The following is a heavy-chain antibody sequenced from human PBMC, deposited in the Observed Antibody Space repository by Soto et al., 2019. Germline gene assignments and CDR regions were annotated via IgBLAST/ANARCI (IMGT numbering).Heavy chain of an antibody. Sequence: SETLSLTCTVSGGSISSSSYYWGWIRQPPGKGLEWIGSIYYSGSTYYNPSLKSRVTISVDTSKNQFSLKLSSVTAADTAVYYFASGIGSYDFWSGYYGGWFDPWGQGTLVTVSS. CDR3: ASGIGSYDFWSGYYGGWFDP. CDR2: IYYSGST. D-gene: IGHD3-3*01. CDR1: GGSISSSSYY. V-gene: IGHV4-39*01. J-gene: IGHJ5*02.